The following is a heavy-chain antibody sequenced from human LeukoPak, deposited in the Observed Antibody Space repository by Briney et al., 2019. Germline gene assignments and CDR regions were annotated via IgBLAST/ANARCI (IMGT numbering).Heavy chain of an antibody. CDR2: INHSGST. CDR3: ARGRHYGSGSYYNPRGYNWFDP. D-gene: IGHD3-10*01. Sequence: GSLRLSCAASGFTFSSYWMSWIRQPPGKGLEWIGEINHSGSTNYNPSLKSRVTISVDTSKNQFSLKLSSVTAADTAVYYCARGRHYGSGSYYNPRGYNWFDPWGQGTLVTVSS. CDR1: GFTFSSYW. V-gene: IGHV4-34*01. J-gene: IGHJ5*02.